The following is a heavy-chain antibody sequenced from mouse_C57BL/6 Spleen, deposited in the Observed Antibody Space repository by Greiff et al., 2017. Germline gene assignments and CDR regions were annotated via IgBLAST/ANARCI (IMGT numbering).Heavy chain of an antibody. D-gene: IGHD2-1*01. CDR1: GFTFSSYA. CDR3: ARGIYRDAMDY. Sequence: EVHLVESGGGLVKPGGSLKLSCAASGFTFSSYAMSWVRQTPEKRLEWVATISDGGSYTYYPDNVKGRFTISRDNAKNNLYLQMSHLKSEDTAMYYCARGIYRDAMDYWGQGTSVTVSS. V-gene: IGHV5-4*01. J-gene: IGHJ4*01. CDR2: ISDGGSYT.